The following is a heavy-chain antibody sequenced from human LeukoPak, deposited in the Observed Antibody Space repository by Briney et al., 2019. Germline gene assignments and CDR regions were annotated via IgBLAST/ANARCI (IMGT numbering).Heavy chain of an antibody. D-gene: IGHD1-26*01. CDR1: GASISNYY. V-gene: IGHV4-4*07. CDR2: VYTSGST. Sequence: SETLSLTCTVSGASISNYYWSWIRQPAGKGLEWIGRVYTSGSTHYNPSLKSRVTLSVDKSKNQFFLELRSVTAADTAVYYCAGRDYWGQGTLVTVSS. CDR3: AGRDY. J-gene: IGHJ4*02.